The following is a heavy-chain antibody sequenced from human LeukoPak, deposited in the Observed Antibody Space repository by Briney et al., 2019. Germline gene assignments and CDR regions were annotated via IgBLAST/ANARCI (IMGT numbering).Heavy chain of an antibody. J-gene: IGHJ5*02. CDR1: GYTFTGYY. CDR2: INPNSGGT. Sequence: GASVTVSCTASGYTFTGYYMHWVRQAPGQALEWMGWINPNSGGTNYAQKFQGRVTMTRDTSISTAYMELSRLRSDDTAVYYCARVDDYSNLFDPWGQGTLVTVSS. V-gene: IGHV1-2*02. CDR3: ARVDDYSNLFDP. D-gene: IGHD4-11*01.